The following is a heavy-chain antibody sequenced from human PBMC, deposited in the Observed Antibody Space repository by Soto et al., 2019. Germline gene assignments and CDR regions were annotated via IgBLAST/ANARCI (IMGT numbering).Heavy chain of an antibody. CDR2: ISYDGSNK. CDR1: GFTFSSYG. D-gene: IGHD6-6*01. CDR3: AKNHLYSSSSSRGFDYYYYGMDV. V-gene: IGHV3-30*18. J-gene: IGHJ6*02. Sequence: GGSLRLSCAASGFTFSSYGMHWVRQAPGKGLEWVAVISYDGSNKYYADSVKGRFTISRDNSKNTLYLQMNSLRAEDTAVYYCAKNHLYSSSSSRGFDYYYYGMDVWGQGTTVTVSS.